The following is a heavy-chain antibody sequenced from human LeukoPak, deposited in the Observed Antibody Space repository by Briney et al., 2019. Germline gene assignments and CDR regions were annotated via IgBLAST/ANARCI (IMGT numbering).Heavy chain of an antibody. V-gene: IGHV5-51*01. CDR3: ARHGKLSASRNWFDP. Sequence: GESLKISCKASGYSFTSYWIAWVRQMPGKGLEWTGVIYPDDFDTRYSPSFQGQGTISADKSISTAFLQWSSLKASDTAIYYCARHGKLSASRNWFDPWGQGTLVTVSS. D-gene: IGHD1-26*01. CDR1: GYSFTSYW. CDR2: IYPDDFDT. J-gene: IGHJ5*02.